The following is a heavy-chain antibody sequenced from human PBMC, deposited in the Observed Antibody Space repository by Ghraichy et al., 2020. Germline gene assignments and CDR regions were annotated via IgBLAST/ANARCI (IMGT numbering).Heavy chain of an antibody. D-gene: IGHD2-21*01. Sequence: GESLNISCVGSGFTFSSYSMNWVRQSPGKGLEWVSYITSSSRTIFYADSVKGRFTISRDNAQNSLYLQMNSLRDEDTAIYYCARGSSVVRFYYYDGMDVWSHGTRDTVSS. J-gene: IGHJ6*02. CDR1: GFTFSSYS. CDR2: ITSSSRTI. CDR3: ARGSSVVRFYYYDGMDV. V-gene: IGHV3-48*02.